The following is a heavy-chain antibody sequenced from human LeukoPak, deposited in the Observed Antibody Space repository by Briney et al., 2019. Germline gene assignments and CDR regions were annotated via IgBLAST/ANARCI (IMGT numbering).Heavy chain of an antibody. CDR3: ARGGWNYVFNY. CDR2: IPSSGSTI. CDR1: GFTFNTYE. Sequence: GGSLRLSCAASGFTFNTYEINWVRQAPGEGLEWLAYIPSSGSTIYYADYVKGRFTISRDNAKNSLYLQMNSLRAEDTAVYYCARGGWNYVFNYWGQGTLVTVSS. D-gene: IGHD1-7*01. J-gene: IGHJ4*02. V-gene: IGHV3-48*03.